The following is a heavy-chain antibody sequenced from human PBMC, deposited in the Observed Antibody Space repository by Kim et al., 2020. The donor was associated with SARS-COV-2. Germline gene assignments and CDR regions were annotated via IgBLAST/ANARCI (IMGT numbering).Heavy chain of an antibody. V-gene: IGHV3-53*01. D-gene: IGHD6-13*01. J-gene: IGHJ5*02. CDR1: GFTVSNNY. CDR2: VYRGGST. CDR3: AGGGSSAAAGVDWFDP. Sequence: GGSLRLSCAASGFTVSNNYMSWVRQAPGKGLEWVAVVYRGGSTYYADSVKGRFTISRDNSKSTLYLQMDRLRVEDTAVYFCAGGGSSAAAGVDWFDPWGQGSLVTVSS.